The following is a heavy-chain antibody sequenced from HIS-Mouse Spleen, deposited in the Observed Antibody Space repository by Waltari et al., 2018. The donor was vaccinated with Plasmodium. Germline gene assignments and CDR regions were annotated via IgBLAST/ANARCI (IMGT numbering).Heavy chain of an antibody. D-gene: IGHD6-13*01. J-gene: IGHJ4*02. CDR3: ARGSAAATDY. CDR2: IYTSGST. CDR1: GYSISSGYY. V-gene: IGHV4-38-2*02. Sequence: QVQLQESGPGLVKPSETLSLTCTVSGYSISSGYYWGWIRQPPGKGLGWIGSIYTSGSTYYNPSLKSRVTISVDTSKNQFSLKLSSVTAADTAVYYCARGSAAATDYWGQGTLVTVSS.